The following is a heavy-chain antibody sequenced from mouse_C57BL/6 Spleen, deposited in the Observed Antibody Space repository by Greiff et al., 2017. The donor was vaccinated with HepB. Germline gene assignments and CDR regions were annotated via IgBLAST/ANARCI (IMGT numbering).Heavy chain of an antibody. CDR3: ARGLYDYGEAWFAY. Sequence: EVQLQESGPGLVKPSQSLSLTCSVTGYSITSGYYWNWIRQFPVNKLEWIGYISYDGSNNYNPSLKNRISITRDTSKNLFFLKLNSVTTEDTATYCCARGLYDYGEAWFAYGGQGTLVTVSA. CDR2: ISYDGSN. D-gene: IGHD2-4*01. V-gene: IGHV3-6*01. J-gene: IGHJ3*01. CDR1: GYSITSGYY.